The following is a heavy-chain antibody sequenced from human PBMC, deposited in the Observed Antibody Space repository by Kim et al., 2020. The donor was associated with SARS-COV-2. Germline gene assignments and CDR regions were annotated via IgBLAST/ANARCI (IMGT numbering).Heavy chain of an antibody. CDR2: ISAYNGNT. CDR3: ARNYGSGSYYLTYYYYYYMDV. D-gene: IGHD3-10*01. Sequence: ASVKVSCKASGYTFTSYGISWVRQAPGQGLEWMGWISAYNGNTNYAQKLQGRVTMTTDTSTSTAYMELRSLRSDDTAVYYCARNYGSGSYYLTYYYYYYMDVWGKGTTVTVSS. J-gene: IGHJ6*03. CDR1: GYTFTSYG. V-gene: IGHV1-18*01.